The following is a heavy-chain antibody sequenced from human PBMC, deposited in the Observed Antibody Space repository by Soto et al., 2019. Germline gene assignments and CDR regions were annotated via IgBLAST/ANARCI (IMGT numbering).Heavy chain of an antibody. CDR2: IYPADSNT. Sequence: PGESLKISCQGSGYSFTSYWIGWVRQMPGKGLEWVAIIYPADSNTRYSPSFRGQVTISADKSISTAYLQWSSLKASDTAIYYCERPFGMDVWGQGTTVTVSS. V-gene: IGHV5-51*01. CDR3: ERPFGMDV. CDR1: GYSFTSYW. J-gene: IGHJ6*02.